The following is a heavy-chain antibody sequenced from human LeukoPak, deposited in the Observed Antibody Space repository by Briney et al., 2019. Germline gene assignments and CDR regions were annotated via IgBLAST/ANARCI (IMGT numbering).Heavy chain of an antibody. Sequence: SVKVSCKASGGTFSSYAISWVRQAPGQGLEWMGRIIPILGIANYAQKFQGRVTITADKSTSTAYMELSSLRSEDTAVYYCARGGPGSDFYDVRGGAFDIWGQGTMVTVSS. CDR3: ARGGPGSDFYDVRGGAFDI. CDR2: IIPILGIA. D-gene: IGHD3/OR15-3a*01. V-gene: IGHV1-69*04. CDR1: GGTFSSYA. J-gene: IGHJ3*02.